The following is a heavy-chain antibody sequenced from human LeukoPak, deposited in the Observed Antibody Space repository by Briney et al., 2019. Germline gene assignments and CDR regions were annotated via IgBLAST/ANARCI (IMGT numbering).Heavy chain of an antibody. CDR1: GFTFSSYA. J-gene: IGHJ4*02. D-gene: IGHD3-22*01. Sequence: PGGSLRLSCAASGFTFSSYAMSWVRQAPGKGLEWVSAISGSGGSTYYADSVKGRFTISRDNSKNTLYLQMNSLRAEDTAVYYCAKEGPYYYDSSGYYYGGSYYFDYWGQGTLVTVSS. V-gene: IGHV3-23*01. CDR3: AKEGPYYYDSSGYYYGGSYYFDY. CDR2: ISGSGGST.